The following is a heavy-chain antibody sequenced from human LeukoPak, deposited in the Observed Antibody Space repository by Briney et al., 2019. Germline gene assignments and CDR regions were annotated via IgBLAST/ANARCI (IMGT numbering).Heavy chain of an antibody. V-gene: IGHV4-30-4*08. D-gene: IGHD3-10*01. CDR2: IYYSGST. CDR3: ARGLTSGNRAFDI. CDR1: GGSISSSSFH. J-gene: IGHJ3*02. Sequence: KASETLSLTCTVSGGSISSSSFHWGWIRQPPGKGLEWIGYIYYSGSTYYNPSLKSRVTISVDTSKNQFSLKLSSVTAADTAVYYCARGLTSGNRAFDIWGQGTMVTVSS.